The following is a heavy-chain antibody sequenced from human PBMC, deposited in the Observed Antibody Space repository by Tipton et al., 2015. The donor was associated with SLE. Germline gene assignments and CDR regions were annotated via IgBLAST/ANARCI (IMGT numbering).Heavy chain of an antibody. CDR1: GFTFSSYA. CDR2: ISGSGGST. V-gene: IGHV3-23*01. Sequence: SLRLSCAASGFTFSSYAMSWVRQAPGKGLEGVSAISGSGGSTYYADSVKGRFTISRDNSKNTLYLQMNSLRAEDTAVYYCAKDKQWLVLCFDYWGQGALVTVSS. J-gene: IGHJ4*02. CDR3: AKDKQWLVLCFDY. D-gene: IGHD6-19*01.